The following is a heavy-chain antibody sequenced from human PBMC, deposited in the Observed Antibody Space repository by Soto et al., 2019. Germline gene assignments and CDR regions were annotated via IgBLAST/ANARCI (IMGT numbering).Heavy chain of an antibody. CDR1: GGSISSSSYY. V-gene: IGHV4-39*01. J-gene: IGHJ6*01. Sequence: PSETLSLTCTVSGGSISSSSYYWGWIRHPPGKGLEWIGSIYYSGSTYYNPSLKSRVTISVDTSKNQFSLKLSSVTAADTAVYYFARSYYYGSASDYGIWWLDSWGQGTTVTV. CDR3: ARSYYYGSASDYGIWWLDS. D-gene: IGHD3-10*01. CDR2: IYYSGST.